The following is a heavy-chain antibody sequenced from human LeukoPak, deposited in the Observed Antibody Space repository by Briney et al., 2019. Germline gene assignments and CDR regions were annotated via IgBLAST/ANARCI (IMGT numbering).Heavy chain of an antibody. CDR1: GFIFSSHW. J-gene: IGHJ4*02. V-gene: IGHV3-21*01. CDR3: TRDNDGYTSFDY. D-gene: IGHD5-24*01. Sequence: GGSLRLSCAASGFIFSSHWMSWVRQAPGEGLEWVSSISSRSSYISYADSVKGRFTISRDNAKNSLYLQMNSLRAEDTAVYYCTRDNDGYTSFDYWGQGTLVTVSS. CDR2: ISSRSSYI.